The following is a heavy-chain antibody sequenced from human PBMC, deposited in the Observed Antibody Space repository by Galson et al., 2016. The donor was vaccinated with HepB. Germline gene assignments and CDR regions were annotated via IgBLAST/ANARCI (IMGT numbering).Heavy chain of an antibody. CDR2: IIPVLGTA. D-gene: IGHD1-14*01. J-gene: IGHJ5*02. V-gene: IGHV1-69*01. CDR1: RYA. Sequence: RYAISWVRQAPGQGLEWMGGIIPVLGTANYAQNFQGRVTITADESTTTAYMALSSLKSEATAVYYCARVFNHKNYEWFDPWGQGTPVTVSS. CDR3: ARVFNHKNYEWFDP.